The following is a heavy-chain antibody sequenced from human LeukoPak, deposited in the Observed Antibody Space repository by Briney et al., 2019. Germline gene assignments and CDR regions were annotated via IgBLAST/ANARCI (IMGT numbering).Heavy chain of an antibody. J-gene: IGHJ4*02. CDR2: ISSSSSYI. V-gene: IGHV3-21*04. Sequence: GGSLRLSCAASGFTFSSYSMNWVRQAPGKGLEWVSSISSSSSYIYYADSVKGRFTISRDNSKNTLYLQMNSLRAEDTAVYYCAKKGYYDGSGYYMYYFDHWGQGTLVTVSS. CDR3: AKKGYYDGSGYYMYYFDH. CDR1: GFTFSSYS. D-gene: IGHD3-22*01.